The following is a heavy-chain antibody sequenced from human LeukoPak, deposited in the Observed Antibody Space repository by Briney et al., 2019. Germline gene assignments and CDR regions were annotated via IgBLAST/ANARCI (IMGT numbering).Heavy chain of an antibody. D-gene: IGHD2-15*01. J-gene: IGHJ2*01. CDR1: GFTFRNYN. CDR2: IRNDGGNK. V-gene: IGHV3-30*02. CDR3: AKASGDSSYLPLDL. Sequence: GGSLRLSCAASGFTFRNYNMHWVRQPPGKGLEWVAFIRNDGGNKNYADSVKGRFTISRDNSKNTLYLQMNSLRVEDTAIYYCAKASGDSSYLPLDLWGRGTLVTVSS.